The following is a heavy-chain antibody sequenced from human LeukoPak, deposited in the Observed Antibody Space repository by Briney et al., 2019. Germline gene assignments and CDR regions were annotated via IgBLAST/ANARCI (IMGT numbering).Heavy chain of an antibody. D-gene: IGHD3-22*01. CDR2: ISGSGGST. CDR1: GFTFSSYA. Sequence: GGSLRLSCAASGFTFSSYAMSWVRQAPGKGLEWVSAISGSGGSTYYADSVKGRFTISRDNSKNTLYLQMNSLRAEDTAVYYCARDYYDSSGYSYDAFDIWGQGTTVTVSS. J-gene: IGHJ3*02. V-gene: IGHV3-23*01. CDR3: ARDYYDSSGYSYDAFDI.